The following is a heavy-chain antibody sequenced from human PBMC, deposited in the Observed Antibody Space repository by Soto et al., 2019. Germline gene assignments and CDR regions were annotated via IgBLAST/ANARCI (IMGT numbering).Heavy chain of an antibody. CDR3: ERGGGRFAY. J-gene: IGHJ4*02. D-gene: IGHD2-15*01. CDR1: GVSIRGHF. CDR2: VFHTGET. Sequence: PSETLSLTCTVSGVSIRGHFWSWIRQPPGKGLEWIGYVFHTGETTYSPSLKSRVTISVDTSNNQFSLKVRSVTAADTAVYFCERGGGRFAYWGQGPLVT. V-gene: IGHV4-59*11.